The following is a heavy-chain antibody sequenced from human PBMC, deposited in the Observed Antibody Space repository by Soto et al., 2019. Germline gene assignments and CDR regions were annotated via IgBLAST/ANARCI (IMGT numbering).Heavy chain of an antibody. CDR3: ARVTGSYDCYYYYMDV. J-gene: IGHJ6*03. CDR1: GFTVSSNY. D-gene: IGHD1-26*01. V-gene: IGHV3-53*04. CDR2: LYSGGST. Sequence: EVQLVESGGGLVQPGGSLRLSCAASGFTVSSNYMSWVRQAPGKGLEWVSVLYSGGSTYYADSLKGRFTISRHNSKNTLYLQMNGLRAEDTAVYYCARVTGSYDCYYYYMDVWGKGTTVTVSS.